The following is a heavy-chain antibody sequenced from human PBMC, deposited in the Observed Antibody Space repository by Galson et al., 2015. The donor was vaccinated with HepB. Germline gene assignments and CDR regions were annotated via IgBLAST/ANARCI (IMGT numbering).Heavy chain of an antibody. D-gene: IGHD2-2*01. CDR2: INPSGGST. Sequence: SVKVSCKASGYTFTSYYMHWVRQAPGQGLEWMGIINPSGGSTSCAQKFQGRVTMTRDTSTSTVYMELSSLRSEDTAVYYCARDPYCSSTSCGGPFDPWGQGTLVTVSS. J-gene: IGHJ5*02. CDR3: ARDPYCSSTSCGGPFDP. V-gene: IGHV1-46*01. CDR1: GYTFTSYY.